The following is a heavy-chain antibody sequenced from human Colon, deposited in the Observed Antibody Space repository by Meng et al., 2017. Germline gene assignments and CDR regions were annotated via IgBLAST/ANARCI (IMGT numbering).Heavy chain of an antibody. CDR3: SRVNGDFDEAWFDP. D-gene: IGHD2-21*02. CDR1: GGSVSSGDYY. J-gene: IGHJ5*02. CDR2: VYYTGNT. V-gene: IGHV4-61*08. Sequence: QGAGPALVRPPGTLSLTCTVSGGSVSSGDYYWSWIRQPPGKGLKWLGYVYYTGNTNYNPSLKNRVTISLDTSNNQFSLKLTSMTAADAAIYYCSRVNGDFDEAWFDPWGQGTLVTVSS.